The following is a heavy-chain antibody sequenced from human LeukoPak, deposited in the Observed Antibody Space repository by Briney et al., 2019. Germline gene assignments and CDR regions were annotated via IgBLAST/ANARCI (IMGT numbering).Heavy chain of an antibody. CDR1: GFTFSSYA. J-gene: IGHJ4*02. V-gene: IGHV3-23*01. D-gene: IGHD3-10*01. Sequence: PGGSLRLSCAASGFTFSSYAMSWVRQAPGKGLEWVSTISSSGGSTHYADSVKGRFTISRDNSKDTLYLQMNSLRAEDTAVYFCAHTLGVTDYWGQGTLVTVSS. CDR2: ISSSGGST. CDR3: AHTLGVTDY.